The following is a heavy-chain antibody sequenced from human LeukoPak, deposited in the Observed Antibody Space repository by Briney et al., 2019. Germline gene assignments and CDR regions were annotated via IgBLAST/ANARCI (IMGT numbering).Heavy chain of an antibody. J-gene: IGHJ4*02. CDR1: GGSFSGYY. Sequence: PSETLSLTCAVYGGSFSGYYWSWIRQPPGKGLEWIGEINHSGSTNYNPSLKSRVTISVDTSKNQFSLKLSSVTAADTAVYYCAREGPNDYWGQGTLVTVSS. CDR3: AREGPNDY. V-gene: IGHV4-34*01. CDR2: INHSGST.